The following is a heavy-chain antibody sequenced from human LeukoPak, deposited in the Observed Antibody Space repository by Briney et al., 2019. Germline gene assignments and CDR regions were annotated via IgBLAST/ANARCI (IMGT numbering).Heavy chain of an antibody. J-gene: IGHJ6*02. Sequence: PGGSLRLSCAGSGFTFSSNPLSWVRQAPGKGLEWVSAISGSGANTYYGDSVRGRFTISRDNSKNTLYLQMNTLRADDTAVYYCAREDLKGMDVWGQGTTVTVSS. CDR3: AREDLKGMDV. CDR2: ISGSGANT. V-gene: IGHV3-23*01. CDR1: GFTFSSNP.